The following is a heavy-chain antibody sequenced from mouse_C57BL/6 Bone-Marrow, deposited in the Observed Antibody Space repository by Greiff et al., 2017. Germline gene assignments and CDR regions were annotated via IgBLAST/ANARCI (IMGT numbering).Heavy chain of an antibody. CDR3: ARDYYYAMDY. Sequence: QVHVKQPGAELVKPGASVRMSCKASGYTFTSYWITWVKQRPGQGLEGIGDIYPGSGSTNYNEKFKSKATLTVDTSSSTAYMQLSSLTSEDSAVYYCARDYYYAMDYWGQGTSVTVSS. CDR2: IYPGSGST. J-gene: IGHJ4*01. D-gene: IGHD2-4*01. CDR1: GYTFTSYW. V-gene: IGHV1-55*01.